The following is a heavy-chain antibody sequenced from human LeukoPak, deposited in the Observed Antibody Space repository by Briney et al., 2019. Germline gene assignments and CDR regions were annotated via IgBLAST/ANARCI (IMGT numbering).Heavy chain of an antibody. CDR1: GYSVTSNY. V-gene: IGHV1-46*01. CDR2: IYPRDGST. J-gene: IGHJ4*02. Sequence: ASVKVSCKVSGYSVTSNYIHWVRQAPGQGLEWMGMIYPRDGSTSYAQRFQDRVTVTRDTSTSTVHMELSGLRSGDTAVYYCARDQEGFDYWGQGTLVTVSS. CDR3: ARDQEGFDY.